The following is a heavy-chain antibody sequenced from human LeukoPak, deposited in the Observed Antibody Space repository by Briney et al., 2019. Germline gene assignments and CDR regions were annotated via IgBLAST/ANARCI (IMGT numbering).Heavy chain of an antibody. V-gene: IGHV7-4-1*02. CDR2: INTNTGNP. J-gene: IGHJ4*02. CDR3: AREGTYYYDSSGYLPTMDY. D-gene: IGHD3-22*01. Sequence: ASVKVSCKASGYTFASYAMNWGRQAPGQGLEWMGWINTNTGNPTYAQGFTGRFVFSLDTSVSTAYLQISSLKAEDTAVYYCAREGTYYYDSSGYLPTMDYWGQGTLVTVSS. CDR1: GYTFASYA.